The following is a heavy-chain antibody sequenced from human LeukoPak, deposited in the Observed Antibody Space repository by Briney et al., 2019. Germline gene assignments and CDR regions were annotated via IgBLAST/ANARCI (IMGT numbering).Heavy chain of an antibody. Sequence: SETLSLTCTVSGGSINSYYWSWIRQPAGKGLEWIGRIFTDGRTDYNPSLKSRVTISVDTSKNQFSLKLSSVTAADTAVYYCARDSVVSSTWYYYYMDVWGKGTTVTVSS. CDR1: GGSINSYY. CDR2: IFTDGRT. V-gene: IGHV4-4*07. D-gene: IGHD2-2*01. J-gene: IGHJ6*03. CDR3: ARDSVVSSTWYYYYMDV.